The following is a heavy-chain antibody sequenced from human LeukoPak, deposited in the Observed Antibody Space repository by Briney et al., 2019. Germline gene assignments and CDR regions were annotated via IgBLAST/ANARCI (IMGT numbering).Heavy chain of an antibody. J-gene: IGHJ4*02. CDR3: ASYTYSLFDY. CDR1: GFTFSSYA. CDR2: ISYDGSNK. V-gene: IGHV3-30*04. Sequence: GGSLRLSCAASGFTFSSYAMHWVRQAPGKVLEWVAVISYDGSNKYYADSVKGRFTISRDNSKNTLYLQMNSLRAEDTAVYYCASYTYSLFDYWGQGTLVTVSS. D-gene: IGHD6-13*01.